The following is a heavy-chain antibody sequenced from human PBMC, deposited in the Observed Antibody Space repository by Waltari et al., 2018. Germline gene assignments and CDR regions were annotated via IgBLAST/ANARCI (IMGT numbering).Heavy chain of an antibody. V-gene: IGHV1-69*01. D-gene: IGHD3-3*01. CDR1: GGTFINYA. J-gene: IGHJ6*03. Sequence: QVQLVQSGAEVKKPGSSVKVSCKASGGTFINYAVTWVRQAPGQGLEWLGGIIPILGIGNNAQKLQGRVTITADESTSIAYMELSSLRSEDTAVYYCARGRVSNYDFWSGYRPLGYYYYMDVWGKGTTVTVAS. CDR3: ARGRVSNYDFWSGYRPLGYYYYMDV. CDR2: IIPILGIG.